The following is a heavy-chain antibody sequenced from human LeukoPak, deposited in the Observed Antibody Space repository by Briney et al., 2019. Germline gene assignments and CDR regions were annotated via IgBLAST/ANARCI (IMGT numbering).Heavy chain of an antibody. V-gene: IGHV4-61*02. CDR1: GGSISSGSYY. CDR2: IYTSGST. J-gene: IGHJ4*02. CDR3: ARSDFWSGYYFGY. Sequence: SQTLSLTCTVSGGSISSGSYYWSWIRQPAGKGLEWIGRIYTSGSTNYNPSLKGRVTISVDTSKNQFSLKLSSVTAADTAVYYCARSDFWSGYYFGYWGQGTLVTVSS. D-gene: IGHD3-3*01.